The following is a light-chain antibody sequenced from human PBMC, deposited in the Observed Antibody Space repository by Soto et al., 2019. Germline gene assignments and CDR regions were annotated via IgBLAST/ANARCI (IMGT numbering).Light chain of an antibody. CDR2: GAS. CDR1: QSVSSNY. CDR3: QQYDSSPYT. J-gene: IGKJ2*01. V-gene: IGKV3-20*01. Sequence: EIVLTQSPGTLSLSPGERATLSCRASQSVSSNYLAWFQQKPGQAPRLLIYGASSRATGIPDRFSGSGSGTDFTLTISRLEPEDFAVYYCQQYDSSPYTFGQGTKVDIK.